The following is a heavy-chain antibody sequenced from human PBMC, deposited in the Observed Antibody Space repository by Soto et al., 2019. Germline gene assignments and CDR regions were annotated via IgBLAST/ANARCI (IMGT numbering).Heavy chain of an antibody. Sequence: ASVKVSCKASGGTFSSYTISWVRQAPGQGLEWMGRIIPILGIANYAQKFQGRVTITADKSTSTAYMELSSLRSEDTAVYYCARAVRGFMVRGAPYNWFDPWGQGTLVTVSS. V-gene: IGHV1-69*02. CDR3: ARAVRGFMVRGAPYNWFDP. J-gene: IGHJ5*02. CDR1: GGTFSSYT. CDR2: IIPILGIA. D-gene: IGHD3-10*01.